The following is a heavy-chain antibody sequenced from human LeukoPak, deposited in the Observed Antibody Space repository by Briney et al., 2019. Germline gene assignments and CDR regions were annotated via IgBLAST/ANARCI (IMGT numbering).Heavy chain of an antibody. Sequence: SETLSLTCTVSGGSISSYYWSWIRQPPGKGLEWIGYIYYSGSTNYNPSLKSRVTISVDTSKNQLSLKLSSVTAADTAVYYCAREAQGFWSGYFDYWGQGTLVTVSS. CDR2: IYYSGST. CDR3: AREAQGFWSGYFDY. J-gene: IGHJ4*02. D-gene: IGHD3-3*01. CDR1: GGSISSYY. V-gene: IGHV4-59*01.